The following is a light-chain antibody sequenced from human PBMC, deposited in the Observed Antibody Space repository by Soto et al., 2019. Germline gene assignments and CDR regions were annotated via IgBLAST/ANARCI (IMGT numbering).Light chain of an antibody. CDR3: LRYTNVPE. Sequence: DIQMTQSPSSLSASVGDRVTITCRASQGISNYLAWYQQIPGKVPKLLISAASTLQSGVPSRFSGSGSGKDVTRDISCLQPEDVATYYCLRYTNVPEFGGGTKVEIK. CDR1: QGISNY. CDR2: AAS. J-gene: IGKJ4*02. V-gene: IGKV1-27*01.